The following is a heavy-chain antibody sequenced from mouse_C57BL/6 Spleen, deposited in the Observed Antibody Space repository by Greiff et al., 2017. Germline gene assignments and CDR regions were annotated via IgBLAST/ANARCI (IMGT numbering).Heavy chain of an antibody. CDR2: IYPGSGNT. CDR3: ARSKLGAYFDY. V-gene: IGHV1-76*01. CDR1: GYTFTDYY. D-gene: IGHD1-3*01. Sequence: QVQLQQSGAELVRPGASVKLSCKASGYTFTDYYINWVKQRPGQGLEWIARIYPGSGNTYYNEKFKGKATLTAEKSSSTAYMQLSSLTSEDSAVYFCARSKLGAYFDYWGQGTTLTVSS. J-gene: IGHJ2*01.